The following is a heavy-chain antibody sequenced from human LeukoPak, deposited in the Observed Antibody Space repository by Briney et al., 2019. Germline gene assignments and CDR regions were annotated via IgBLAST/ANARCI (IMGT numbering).Heavy chain of an antibody. V-gene: IGHV3-23*01. Sequence: GGSLRLSCAASGFTFSSHGMNWVRQAPGKGLEWVSGISPRGDITYYADSVKGRFTISRDNSKNTLYLQMNSLRGEDTAVYYCARDRGYSYGAFDYWGQGTLVTVSS. CDR1: GFTFSSHG. J-gene: IGHJ4*02. CDR3: ARDRGYSYGAFDY. D-gene: IGHD5-18*01. CDR2: ISPRGDIT.